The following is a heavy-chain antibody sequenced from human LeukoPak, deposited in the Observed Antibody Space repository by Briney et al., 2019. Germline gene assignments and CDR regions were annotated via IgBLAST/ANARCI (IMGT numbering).Heavy chain of an antibody. CDR1: GFTFSSYW. CDR3: ARDPYDFWSGYPDY. D-gene: IGHD3-3*01. J-gene: IGHJ4*02. CDR2: INSDGSST. V-gene: IGHV3-74*01. Sequence: GGSLRLSCAASGFTFSSYWVQWVRDARGKGLVWVSRINSDGSSTSYAHPVKGRFPISRDNAKNTLYLQMNSLRAEDTAVYYCARDPYDFWSGYPDYWGQGTLVTVPS.